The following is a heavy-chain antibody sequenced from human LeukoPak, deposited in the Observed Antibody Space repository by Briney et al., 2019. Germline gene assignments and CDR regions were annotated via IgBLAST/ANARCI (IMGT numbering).Heavy chain of an antibody. Sequence: GGSLRLSCAASGFPFSSYGMHWVRQAPGKGLEWVAVLSYDGSNEYYADSVKGRFTISRDNSKNTLYLQMNSLRVEDTAVYYCAKGQELDDGVFDSWGQGTLVTVSS. CDR2: LSYDGSNE. D-gene: IGHD1-1*01. J-gene: IGHJ4*02. CDR3: AKGQELDDGVFDS. CDR1: GFPFSSYG. V-gene: IGHV3-30*18.